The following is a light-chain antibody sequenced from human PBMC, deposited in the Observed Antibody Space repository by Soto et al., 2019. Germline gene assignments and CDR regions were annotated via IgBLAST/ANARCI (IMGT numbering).Light chain of an antibody. V-gene: IGKV3-20*01. CDR1: QSLDSSS. CDR2: GPS. J-gene: IGKJ3*01. Sequence: EIVLTQSPGTLSLSPGERATHSCRASQSLDSSSLARHQQKPGQAPRPLISGPSSRAPGIPDMFSSSGSGTDSTLTISRVEPERIAVYYCRKDVDSPFTFGPGT. CDR3: RKDVDSPFT.